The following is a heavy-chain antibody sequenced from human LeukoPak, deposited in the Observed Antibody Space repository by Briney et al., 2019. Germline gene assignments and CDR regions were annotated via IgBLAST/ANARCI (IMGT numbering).Heavy chain of an antibody. CDR3: ARDSYYYDSSGYSPFDY. CDR2: IYYSGST. D-gene: IGHD3-22*01. V-gene: IGHV4-59*12. Sequence: PSETLSLTCTVSGGSISSYYWSWIRQPPGKGLEWIGYIYYSGSTNYNPSLKSRVTMSVDTSKNQFSLKLSSVTAADTAVYYCARDSYYYDSSGYSPFDYWGQGTLVTVSS. J-gene: IGHJ4*02. CDR1: GGSISSYY.